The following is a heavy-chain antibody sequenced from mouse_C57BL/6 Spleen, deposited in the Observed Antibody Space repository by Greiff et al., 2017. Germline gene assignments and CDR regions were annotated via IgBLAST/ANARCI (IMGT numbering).Heavy chain of an antibody. V-gene: IGHV1-50*01. CDR3: ASPLTGQVAY. Sequence: QVQLQQPGAELVKPGASVKLSCKASGYTFTSYWMQWVKQRPGQGLEWIGEIDPSDSYTNYNQKFKGKATLTVDTSSSTAYMQLSSLTSEDSAVYYCASPLTGQVAYWGQGTLVTVSA. D-gene: IGHD4-1*01. CDR2: IDPSDSYT. J-gene: IGHJ3*01. CDR1: GYTFTSYW.